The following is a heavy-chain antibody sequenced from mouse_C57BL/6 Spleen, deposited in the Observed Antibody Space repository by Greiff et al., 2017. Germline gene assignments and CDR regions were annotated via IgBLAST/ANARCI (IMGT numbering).Heavy chain of an antibody. D-gene: IGHD2-12*01. J-gene: IGHJ2*01. CDR3: TEYSSYYFDY. V-gene: IGHV6-3*01. CDR1: GFTFSNYW. CDR2: IRLKSDNYAT. Sequence: EVHLVESGGGLVQPGGSMKLSCVASGFTFSNYWMNWVRQSPEKGLEWVAQIRLKSDNYATHYAESVKGRFTISRDDSKSSVYLQMNNLRAEDTGIYYCTEYSSYYFDYWGQGTTLTVSS.